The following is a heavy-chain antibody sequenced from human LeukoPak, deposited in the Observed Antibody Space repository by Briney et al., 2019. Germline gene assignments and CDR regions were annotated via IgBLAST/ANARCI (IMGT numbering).Heavy chain of an antibody. J-gene: IGHJ3*02. CDR3: TRDYSSSSGRAFDI. V-gene: IGHV3-30*04. CDR2: ISYDGSNK. Sequence: GGSLRLSCAASGFTFSSYAMHWVRQAPGKGLEWVAVISYDGSNKYYADSVKGRFTISRDNAENSLYLQMNSLRAEDTAVYYCTRDYSSSSGRAFDIWGQGTMVTVSS. D-gene: IGHD6-6*01. CDR1: GFTFSSYA.